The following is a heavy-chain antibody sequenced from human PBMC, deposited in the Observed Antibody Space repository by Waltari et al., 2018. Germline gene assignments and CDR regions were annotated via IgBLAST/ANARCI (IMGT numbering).Heavy chain of an antibody. Sequence: EVQLVESGGVVVQPGGSLRLSCAASGFTFDDYAMHWVRQAPGKGLEWVSLISWDGGSTYYADSVKGRFTISRDNSKNYRYLQMNSLRAEDTALYYCAKDIGVYGDYYYYGMDVWGQGTTVTVSS. CDR1: GFTFDDYA. J-gene: IGHJ6*02. V-gene: IGHV3-43D*04. CDR3: AKDIGVYGDYYYYGMDV. CDR2: ISWDGGST. D-gene: IGHD4-17*01.